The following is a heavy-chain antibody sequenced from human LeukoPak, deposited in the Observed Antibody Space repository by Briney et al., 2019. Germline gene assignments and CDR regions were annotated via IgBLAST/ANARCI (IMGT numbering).Heavy chain of an antibody. CDR1: GGSISSYY. Sequence: SETLSLTCTVSGGSISSYYWSWIRQPPGKGLEWIGYISYSGGTNYSPSLKSRVTISVDPSKNQFSLKLSSVTAADTAVYYCARAWGFGESLDYWGQGTLVTVSS. V-gene: IGHV4-59*01. CDR2: ISYSGGT. CDR3: ARAWGFGESLDY. D-gene: IGHD3-10*01. J-gene: IGHJ4*02.